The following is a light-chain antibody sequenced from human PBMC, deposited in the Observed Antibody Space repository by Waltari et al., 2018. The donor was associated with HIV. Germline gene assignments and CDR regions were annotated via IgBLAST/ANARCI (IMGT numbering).Light chain of an antibody. Sequence: QSALSQPHSVSGSPGHAVTISCNGSSRTIGGYDHASWYHLHAGKAPRVIIYDVIKRPAGVPDRIIGSKSGNTASLTISGLQTDDEADYFCCSYGGSYTWLFGGGTKLTV. J-gene: IGLJ3*02. CDR1: SRTIGGYDH. CDR3: CSYGGSYTWL. CDR2: DVI. V-gene: IGLV2-11*01.